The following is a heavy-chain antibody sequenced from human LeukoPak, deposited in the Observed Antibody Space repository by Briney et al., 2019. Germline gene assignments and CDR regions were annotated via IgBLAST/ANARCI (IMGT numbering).Heavy chain of an antibody. CDR2: INPNSGGT. CDR1: GYTFTGYY. D-gene: IGHD2-15*01. J-gene: IGHJ5*02. Sequence: ASVKVSCKASGYTFTGYYMRWVRQAPGQGLEWMGWINPNSGGTNYAQKFQGWVTMTRDTSISTAYMELSRLRSDDTAVYYCARGYCSGGSCYGWFDPWGQGTLVTVSS. V-gene: IGHV1-2*04. CDR3: ARGYCSGGSCYGWFDP.